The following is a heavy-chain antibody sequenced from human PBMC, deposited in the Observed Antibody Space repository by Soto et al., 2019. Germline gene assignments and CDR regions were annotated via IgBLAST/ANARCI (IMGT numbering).Heavy chain of an antibody. V-gene: IGHV6-1*01. CDR1: GDSVSSNSAA. CDR2: TYYRSKWYN. CDR3: AREGGETAARDVAPHYYSYYGMDV. D-gene: IGHD3-16*01. J-gene: IGHJ6*02. Sequence: SQTLSLTCAISGDSVSSNSAAWNWIRQSPSRGLEWLGRTYYRSKWYNDYAVSVKSRITINPDTSKNQFSLQLNSVTPEDTSVYYCAREGGETAARDVAPHYYSYYGMDVWGQGTTVTVSS.